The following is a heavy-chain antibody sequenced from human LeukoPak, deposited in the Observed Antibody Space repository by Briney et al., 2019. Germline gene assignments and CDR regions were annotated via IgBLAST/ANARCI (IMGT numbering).Heavy chain of an antibody. J-gene: IGHJ6*01. D-gene: IGHD3-10*01. V-gene: IGHV3-7*05. CDR3: ARARSLDV. Sequence: GGSLRLSFAASVFTFSSYLLSCVRQAPGKGREWVANIKQDGSEKYYVDSVKGRFTIYRDNAKNSLYLQMNSLRAEDTAMYYCARARSLDVWGQGTTVTVSS. CDR1: VFTFSSYL. CDR2: IKQDGSEK.